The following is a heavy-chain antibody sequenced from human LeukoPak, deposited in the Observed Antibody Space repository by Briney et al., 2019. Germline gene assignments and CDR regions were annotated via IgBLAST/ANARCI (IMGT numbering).Heavy chain of an antibody. D-gene: IGHD6-13*01. V-gene: IGHV4-59*01. CDR3: ARRQTAAGEIWYFDY. J-gene: IGHJ4*02. CDR1: GGSINGYF. CDR2: VYFSGST. Sequence: ASETLSLTCTVSGGSINGYFWSWIRQPPGKGLEWLGHVYFSGSTKYNPSLESRGAILIDTSKNQSSLKLSSVTGADTAVYYSARRQTAAGEIWYFDYWCQGSLVTVAS.